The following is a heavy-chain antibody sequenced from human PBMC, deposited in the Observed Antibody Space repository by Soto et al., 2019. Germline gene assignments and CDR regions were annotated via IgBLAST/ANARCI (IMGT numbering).Heavy chain of an antibody. V-gene: IGHV1-24*01. CDR2: FDPEDGET. Sequence: ASVKVSCKVSGYTLTELSMHWVRQAPGKGLEWMGGFDPEDGETIYAQKFQGRVTMTEDTSTDTAYMELSSLRSEDTAVYYCARGRLIYYYDSSAYYYDVDIWGQGTMVTVSS. CDR1: GYTLTELS. D-gene: IGHD3-22*01. J-gene: IGHJ3*02. CDR3: ARGRLIYYYDSSAYYYDVDI.